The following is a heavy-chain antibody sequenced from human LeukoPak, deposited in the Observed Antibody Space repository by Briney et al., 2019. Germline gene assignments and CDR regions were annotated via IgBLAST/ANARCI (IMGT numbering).Heavy chain of an antibody. CDR2: IYSGDIT. CDR3: ARSLLWFGELLKPFDY. CDR1: GFTVSSNY. V-gene: IGHV3-53*01. J-gene: IGHJ4*02. Sequence: GGSLRLSCAASGFTVSSNYMSWVRQAPGRGLEWVSVIYSGDITYYADSVKGRFTISRDNSKNTLYLQMNSLRAEDTAVYYCARSLLWFGELLKPFDYWGQGTPVTVSS. D-gene: IGHD3-10*01.